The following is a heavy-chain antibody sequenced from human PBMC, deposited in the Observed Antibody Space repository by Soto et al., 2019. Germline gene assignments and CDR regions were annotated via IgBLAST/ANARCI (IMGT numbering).Heavy chain of an antibody. V-gene: IGHV3-30*03. Sequence: QVQLVESGGGVVQPGRSLRLSCAASGFPFTTYGMHWVREGPGKGLEWVAVISYDGSNTYYADSVKGRFTISRDNSKNPLYLQMNSLSPEDTALYYCVGGQYYFDYRGQGTLVTVSS. CDR3: VGGQYYFDY. CDR2: ISYDGSNT. D-gene: IGHD3-10*01. CDR1: GFPFTTYG. J-gene: IGHJ4*02.